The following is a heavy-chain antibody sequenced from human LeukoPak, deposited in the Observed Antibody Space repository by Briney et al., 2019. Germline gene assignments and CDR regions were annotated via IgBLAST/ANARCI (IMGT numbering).Heavy chain of an antibody. Sequence: PGGSLRLSCAASGFTVSSNYMSWVRQAPGTGLEWVSEIYSDGSTYYAASVKGRFSISRDKSKNTVYLQMNSLRAEDTAVYYCARELREHGVFDIWGQGTMVTVSS. D-gene: IGHD1-26*01. CDR2: IYSDGST. CDR3: ARELREHGVFDI. CDR1: GFTVSSNY. V-gene: IGHV3-53*01. J-gene: IGHJ3*02.